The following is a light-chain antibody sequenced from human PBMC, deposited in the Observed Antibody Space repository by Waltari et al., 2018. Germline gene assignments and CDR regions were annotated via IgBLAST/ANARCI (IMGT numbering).Light chain of an antibody. CDR1: QSVRSSH. Sequence: EILLTQSPGTLSLSPGERATPSCRDSQSVRSSHLAWYQQKPGQAPRVLIHGASNRATGIPDRFSGSGSGTDFTLTISRLEPEDFAVYYCQQYGSSPWTFGQGTKVEIK. J-gene: IGKJ1*01. CDR2: GAS. V-gene: IGKV3-20*01. CDR3: QQYGSSPWT.